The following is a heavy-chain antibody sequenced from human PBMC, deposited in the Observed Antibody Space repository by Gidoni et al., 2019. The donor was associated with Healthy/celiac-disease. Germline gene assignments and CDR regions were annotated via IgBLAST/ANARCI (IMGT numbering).Heavy chain of an antibody. J-gene: IGHJ3*02. CDR1: GFTVSSNY. V-gene: IGHV3-53*01. CDR3: ARDGGLVDAFDI. D-gene: IGHD6-19*01. CDR2: IYSGGST. Sequence: EVQLVEYGGGLIQRGGFVRLYWAASGFTVSSNYMSWVRQAPGKGLEWVSVIYSGGSTYYADSVKGRFTISRDNSKNTLYLQMNSLRAEDTAVYYCARDGGLVDAFDIWGQGTMVTVSS.